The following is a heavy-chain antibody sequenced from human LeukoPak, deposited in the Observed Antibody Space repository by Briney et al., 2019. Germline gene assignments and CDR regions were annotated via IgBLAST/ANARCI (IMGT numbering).Heavy chain of an antibody. D-gene: IGHD1-26*01. V-gene: IGHV3-48*01. CDR2: ISSSSSTI. J-gene: IGHJ4*02. CDR1: GFTFSSYS. CDR3: ARDVEIVGANDH. Sequence: GGSLRLSCAASGFTFSSYSMNWVRQAPGKGLEWASYISSSSSTIYYADSVKGRFTISRDNAKNSLYLQMNSLRAEDTAVYYCARDVEIVGANDHWGQGTLVTVSS.